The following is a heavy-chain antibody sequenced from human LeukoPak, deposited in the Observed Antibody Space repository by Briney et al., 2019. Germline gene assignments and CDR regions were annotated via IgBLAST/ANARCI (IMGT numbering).Heavy chain of an antibody. J-gene: IGHJ4*02. D-gene: IGHD7-27*01. CDR3: ARESYWGSSGKGFDS. Sequence: PGGSLRLSCAASGFTFSRYWMHWVRQAPGKGLEWVSYISSPSTNIYYVDSVKGRFTISGDNAKNTVYLQMNSLRDEDTAVYYCARESYWGSSGKGFDSWGQGTLVTVSS. CDR2: ISSPSTNI. CDR1: GFTFSRYW. V-gene: IGHV3-48*02.